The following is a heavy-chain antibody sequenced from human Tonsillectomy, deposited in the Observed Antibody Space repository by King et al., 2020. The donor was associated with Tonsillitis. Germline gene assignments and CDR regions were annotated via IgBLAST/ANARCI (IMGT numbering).Heavy chain of an antibody. CDR2: INYSGTT. D-gene: IGHD7-27*01. J-gene: IGHJ2*01. Sequence: VQLQESGPGLVKPSETLSLTCSVSGGSITTYYWSWIRQPPGKGLEWIGTINYSGTTNYNPSINSRVTISADTSKNQVSLKLSSVTAAETAVYYCARDRPDWGDWYFDLWGRGTLVTVSS. CDR3: ARDRPDWGDWYFDL. CDR1: GGSITTYY. V-gene: IGHV4-59*01.